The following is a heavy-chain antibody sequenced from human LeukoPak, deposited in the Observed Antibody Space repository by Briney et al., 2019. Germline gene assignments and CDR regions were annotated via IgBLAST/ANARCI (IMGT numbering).Heavy chain of an antibody. CDR2: INPNSDGT. Sequence: ASVKVSCKASGYTFTGYYMHWVRQAPGQGLEWMGWINPNSDGTNYAQKFQGRVTMTRDTSISTAYMELSRLRSDDTAVYYCARVMGLVGIPTGGFDYWGQGTLVTVSS. J-gene: IGHJ4*02. CDR3: ARVMGLVGIPTGGFDY. V-gene: IGHV1-2*02. CDR1: GYTFTGYY. D-gene: IGHD2-2*02.